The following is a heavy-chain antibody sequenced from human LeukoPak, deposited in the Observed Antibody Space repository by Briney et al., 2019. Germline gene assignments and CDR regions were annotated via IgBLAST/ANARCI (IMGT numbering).Heavy chain of an antibody. Sequence: GESLKISCKGSGYTFTNYWIGWVRQMPGEGLEWMGIIFPGDSDTRYSPSFEGQVTISVDKSITTAYLQWSSLQASDSAMYYCARRDGGANYWYFDVWGRGTLVTVSS. V-gene: IGHV5-51*01. D-gene: IGHD2-15*01. CDR3: ARRDGGANYWYFDV. CDR2: IFPGDSDT. J-gene: IGHJ2*01. CDR1: GYTFTNYW.